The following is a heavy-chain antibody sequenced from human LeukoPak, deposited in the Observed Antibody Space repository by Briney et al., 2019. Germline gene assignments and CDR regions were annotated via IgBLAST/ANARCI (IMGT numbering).Heavy chain of an antibody. Sequence: SETLSLTCTVSGGSISSSSYYWGWIRQPPGKGLEWIGSIYNNGSTYYNPSLKSRVTISVDTSKNQFSLKLSSVTAADTAVYYCARRWPTNGAYFDYWGQGTLVTVSS. J-gene: IGHJ4*02. D-gene: IGHD2-8*01. CDR2: IYNNGST. CDR1: GGSISSSSYY. V-gene: IGHV4-39*07. CDR3: ARRWPTNGAYFDY.